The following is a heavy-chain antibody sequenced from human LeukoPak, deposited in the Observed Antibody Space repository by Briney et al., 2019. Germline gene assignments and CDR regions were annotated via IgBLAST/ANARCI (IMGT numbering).Heavy chain of an antibody. J-gene: IGHJ4*02. D-gene: IGHD3-10*01. Sequence: GGSLRLSCAASGFIFRNYWMYWVRQVPGKGLVWVSRINSDGSFTHNVDSVKGRFSTSRDNSKNTLYLHMTSLKVEDTAVYYCVRLGSGYWGQGALVTVSS. V-gene: IGHV3-74*01. CDR1: GFIFRNYW. CDR2: INSDGSFT. CDR3: VRLGSGY.